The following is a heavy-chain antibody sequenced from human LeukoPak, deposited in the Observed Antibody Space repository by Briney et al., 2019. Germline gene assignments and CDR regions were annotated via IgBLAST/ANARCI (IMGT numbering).Heavy chain of an antibody. CDR3: STDRVSGWD. CDR1: GFTFSNAW. V-gene: IGHV3-15*01. CDR2: IKTKTDGGTT. D-gene: IGHD6-19*01. J-gene: IGHJ4*02. Sequence: GGSLRLSCAASGFTFSNAWMSWVRQAPGRGLEWVGRIKTKTDGGTTDYAAPVKGRFTISRDDSKNTLFLQMNSLKTEDTAVYYCSTDRVSGWDWGQGTLVTVSS.